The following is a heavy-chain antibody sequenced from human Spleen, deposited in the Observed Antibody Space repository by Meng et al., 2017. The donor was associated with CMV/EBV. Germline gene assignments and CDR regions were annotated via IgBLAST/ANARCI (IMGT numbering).Heavy chain of an antibody. CDR1: GGSISSGDYY. CDR2: IYNSGST. CDR3: ARDTARPGDYYYYGMDV. V-gene: IGHV4-61*08. D-gene: IGHD6-6*01. Sequence: SETLSLTCTVSGGSISSGDYYWSWIRQPPGKGLEWIGFIYNSGSTNYNPSLKSRVTISVDTSKNQFSLKLSSVTAADTAVYYCARDTARPGDYYYYGMDVWGQGTTVTVSS. J-gene: IGHJ6*02.